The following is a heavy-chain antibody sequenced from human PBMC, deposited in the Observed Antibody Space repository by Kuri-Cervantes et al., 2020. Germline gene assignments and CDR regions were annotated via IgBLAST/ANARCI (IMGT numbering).Heavy chain of an antibody. CDR3: AKDPDKLLWFRELLSGWFDP. J-gene: IGHJ5*02. D-gene: IGHD3-10*01. V-gene: IGHV3-74*01. CDR2: ISSDGSST. Sequence: ETLSLTCAASGFTFSSYWMHWVRQAPGKGLVWVSRISSDGSSTIYADSVKGRFTISRDNAKNSLYLQMNSLRAEDTAVYYCAKDPDKLLWFRELLSGWFDPWGQGTLVTVSS. CDR1: GFTFSSYW.